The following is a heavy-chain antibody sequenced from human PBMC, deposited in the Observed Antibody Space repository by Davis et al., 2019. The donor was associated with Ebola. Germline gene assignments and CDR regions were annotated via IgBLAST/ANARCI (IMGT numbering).Heavy chain of an antibody. CDR2: LGTSADT. J-gene: IGHJ6*04. Sequence: GGSLRLSCAASGFVFRNYVMSWVRQAPGKGLEWVSTLGTSADTYYADSVKGRFTISRGNSKNTLYLQMNGLRVEDTALYYCARAGQFDKILPDLYYHFGMDVWGKGTSVTVSS. CDR1: GFVFRNYV. D-gene: IGHD2-15*01. CDR3: ARAGQFDKILPDLYYHFGMDV. V-gene: IGHV3-23*01.